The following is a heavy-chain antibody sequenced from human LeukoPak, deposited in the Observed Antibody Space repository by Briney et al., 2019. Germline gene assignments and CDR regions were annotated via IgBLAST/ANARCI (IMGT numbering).Heavy chain of an antibody. Sequence: GGSLRLSCAASGFTFSSYAMHWVRQAPGKGLEWVAVISYDGSNKYYADSVKGRFTISRDNSKNTLYLQMNSLSAEDTAVYYCARAVVGSKQQLANWFDPWGQGTLVTVSS. D-gene: IGHD6-13*01. CDR2: ISYDGSNK. CDR3: ARAVVGSKQQLANWFDP. CDR1: GFTFSSYA. J-gene: IGHJ5*02. V-gene: IGHV3-30*01.